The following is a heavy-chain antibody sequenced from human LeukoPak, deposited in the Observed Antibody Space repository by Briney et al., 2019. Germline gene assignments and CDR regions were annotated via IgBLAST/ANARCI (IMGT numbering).Heavy chain of an antibody. CDR2: IYYSGST. CDR3: ARDLEGIAAAGTSN. CDR1: GGSISSSSYY. Sequence: PSETLSLTCTVSGGSISSSSYYWGWIRQPPGKGLEWIGSIYYSGSTYYNPSLKSRVTISVDTSKNQFSLKLSSVTAADTAVYYCARDLEGIAAAGTSNWGQGTLVTVSS. D-gene: IGHD6-13*01. V-gene: IGHV4-39*07. J-gene: IGHJ4*02.